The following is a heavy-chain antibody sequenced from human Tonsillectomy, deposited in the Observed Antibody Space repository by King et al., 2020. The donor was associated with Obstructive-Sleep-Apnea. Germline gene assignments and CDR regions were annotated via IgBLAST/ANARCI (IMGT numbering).Heavy chain of an antibody. Sequence: VQLVESGGGLVQPGRSLRLSCSASGFTFDDYGMHGVRQTSEKGLEWVSGISWIGGGIGYADSVKGRFTITRDNAKNSRFLQMNSLRTDDTALYYCARKNRYSNGKDFDFWGQGTLVTVSS. J-gene: IGHJ4*02. CDR1: GFTFDDYG. CDR2: ISWIGGGI. CDR3: ARKNRYSNGKDFDF. D-gene: IGHD4-11*01. V-gene: IGHV3-9*01.